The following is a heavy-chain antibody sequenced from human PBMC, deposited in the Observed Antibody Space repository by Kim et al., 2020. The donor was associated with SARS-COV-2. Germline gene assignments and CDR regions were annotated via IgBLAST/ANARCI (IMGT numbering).Heavy chain of an antibody. D-gene: IGHD3-3*01. CDR3: AIAYYDFWSGSRIHDAFDI. CDR1: GYTFTSYG. Sequence: ASVKVSCRASGYTFTSYGISWVRQAPGQGLEWMGWISAYNGNTNYAQKLQGRVTMTTDTSTSTAYMELRSLRSDDTAVYYCAIAYYDFWSGSRIHDAFDIWGQGTMVTVSS. V-gene: IGHV1-18*01. J-gene: IGHJ3*02. CDR2: ISAYNGNT.